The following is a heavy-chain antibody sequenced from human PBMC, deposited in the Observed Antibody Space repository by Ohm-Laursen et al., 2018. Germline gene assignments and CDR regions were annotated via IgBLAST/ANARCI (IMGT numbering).Heavy chain of an antibody. CDR3: ARSGGRSSCYLCPDV. CDR2: ISVSGGTT. D-gene: IGHD6-13*01. CDR1: GFTFSSYA. V-gene: IGHV3-23*01. Sequence: GSLRLSCTASGFTFSSYAMSWVRQAPGKGLEWVSFISVSGGTTYYRDSVKGRFTISRDNSKNSLYLQMNTLRVDDTAVYYCARSGGRSSCYLCPDVWGRGTTVTVSS. J-gene: IGHJ6*02.